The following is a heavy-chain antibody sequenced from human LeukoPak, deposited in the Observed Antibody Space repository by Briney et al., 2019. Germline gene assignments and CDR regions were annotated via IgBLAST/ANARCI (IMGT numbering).Heavy chain of an antibody. V-gene: IGHV3-30*02. D-gene: IGHD6-13*01. CDR2: IRYDGSNT. CDR3: AKLYSSSSLDY. Sequence: GGSLRLSCAASGFTFSSYGMHWVRQAPGKGLEWVAFIRYDGSNTYYADSVKGRFTISRDNSKNTLYLQMNSLRAEDTAVYYCAKLYSSSSLDYWGQGTLVTVSS. CDR1: GFTFSSYG. J-gene: IGHJ4*02.